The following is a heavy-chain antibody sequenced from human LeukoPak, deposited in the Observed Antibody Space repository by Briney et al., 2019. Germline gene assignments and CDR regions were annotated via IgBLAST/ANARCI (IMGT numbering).Heavy chain of an antibody. Sequence: PGGSLRLSCLTSGFTLSTNAMSWVRQAPGKGLEWISGISGSGASTYYADSVKGRFTISRDNSKNTLFLQMNSLRAEDTAVYYCARRGESASYGDYRFDYWGQGTLVTVSS. V-gene: IGHV3-23*01. CDR1: GFTLSTNA. CDR2: ISGSGAST. J-gene: IGHJ4*02. CDR3: ARRGESASYGDYRFDY. D-gene: IGHD4-17*01.